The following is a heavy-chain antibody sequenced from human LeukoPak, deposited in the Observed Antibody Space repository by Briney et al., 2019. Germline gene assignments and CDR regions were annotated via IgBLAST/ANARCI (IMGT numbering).Heavy chain of an antibody. CDR3: ARDLRIMAAAGTGGFDY. D-gene: IGHD6-13*01. J-gene: IGHJ4*02. V-gene: IGHV3-21*01. CDR2: ISSSSSYI. CDR1: GLTFNSYS. Sequence: GGSLRLSCAASGLTFNSYSMNWVRQAPGKGLEWVSSISSSSSYIYYADSVKGRFTISRDNAKNSLYLQMNSLRAEDTAVYYCARDLRIMAAAGTGGFDYWGQGTLVTVSS.